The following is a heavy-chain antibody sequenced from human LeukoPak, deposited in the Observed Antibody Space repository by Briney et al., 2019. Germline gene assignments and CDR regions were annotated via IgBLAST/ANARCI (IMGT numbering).Heavy chain of an antibody. J-gene: IGHJ6*03. CDR1: GFTFRTYW. D-gene: IGHD4-17*01. CDR2: INPDGSST. V-gene: IGHV3-74*01. CDR3: ARESTVTTADYYYYYMDV. Sequence: GGSLRLSCVASGFTFRTYWMHWVRQVPGKGPVWLSRINPDGSSTTYADSVKGRFTISRDNAKNTLYLQMNSLRAEDTAVYYCARESTVTTADYYYYYMDVWGKGTTVTISS.